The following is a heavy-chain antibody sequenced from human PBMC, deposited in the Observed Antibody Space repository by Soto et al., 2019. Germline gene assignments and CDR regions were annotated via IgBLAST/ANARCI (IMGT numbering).Heavy chain of an antibody. CDR1: GDSVSSNSVA. CDR3: ARAPVYYDKDSGMDV. D-gene: IGHD3-16*01. V-gene: IGHV6-1*01. CDR2: TSYRSRSYN. Sequence: SQTLSLTCVISGDSVSSNSVAWNWIRQSPSRGLEWLGRTSYRSRSYNNYAVSVRSRISIKSDTSRNQFSLQLKPVTPEDTAVYYCARAPVYYDKDSGMDVWGRGTTVTVSS. J-gene: IGHJ6*02.